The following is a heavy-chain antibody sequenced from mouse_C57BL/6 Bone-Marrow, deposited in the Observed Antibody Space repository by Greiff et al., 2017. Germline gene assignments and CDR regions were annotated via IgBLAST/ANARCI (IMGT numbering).Heavy chain of an antibody. Sequence: QVQLQQSGAELVKPGASVKMSCKASGYTFTTYPIEWMKQNHGKSLEWIGNFHPYNDDTKYNATFKGKATLTGETSSSTVYLELSRLTSDDSAVYYCASGYDYDPFAYWGQGTLVTVSA. CDR3: ASGYDYDPFAY. V-gene: IGHV1-47*01. CDR1: GYTFTTYP. J-gene: IGHJ3*01. CDR2: FHPYNDDT. D-gene: IGHD2-4*01.